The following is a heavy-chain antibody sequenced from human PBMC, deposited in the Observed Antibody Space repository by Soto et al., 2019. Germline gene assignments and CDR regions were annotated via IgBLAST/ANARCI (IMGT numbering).Heavy chain of an antibody. Sequence: PSETLSLTCTVSGGSISSGDYYWSWIRQPPGKGLEWIGYIYYSGSTYYNPSLKSRVTISVDTSKNQFSLKLSSVTAADTAVYYCARAYGHNPRGFDYWGQGTLVTVSS. V-gene: IGHV4-30-4*01. D-gene: IGHD3-10*01. CDR2: IYYSGST. CDR1: GGSISSGDYY. J-gene: IGHJ4*02. CDR3: ARAYGHNPRGFDY.